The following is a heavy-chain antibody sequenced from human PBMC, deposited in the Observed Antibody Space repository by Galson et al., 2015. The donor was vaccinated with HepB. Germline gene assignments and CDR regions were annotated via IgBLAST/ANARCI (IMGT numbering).Heavy chain of an antibody. Sequence: SLRLSCAASGFTVSSNYMSWVRQAPGKGLEWVSVIYSGGSTYYADSVKGRFTISRDNSKNTLYLQMNSLRAEDTAVYYCARAQDFWSGYHYYYYGMDVWGQGTTVTVSS. D-gene: IGHD3-3*01. V-gene: IGHV3-53*01. CDR1: GFTVSSNY. CDR2: IYSGGST. CDR3: ARAQDFWSGYHYYYYGMDV. J-gene: IGHJ6*02.